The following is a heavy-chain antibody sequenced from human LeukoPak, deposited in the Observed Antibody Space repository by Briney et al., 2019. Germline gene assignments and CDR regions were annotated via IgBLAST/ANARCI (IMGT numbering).Heavy chain of an antibody. J-gene: IGHJ4*02. CDR3: ARDIYDSGDFRGDF. V-gene: IGHV3-43*01. CDR1: GFDFGDYT. CDR2: ISWNSGSI. D-gene: IGHD3-22*01. Sequence: GGPLRLSCAVSGFDFGDYTMHWVRQPPGKGLEWVSLISWNSGSIKYTESVKGRFTISRDNSKNSLYLQMSSLRTEDTALYYCARDIYDSGDFRGDFWGQGTLVTVSS.